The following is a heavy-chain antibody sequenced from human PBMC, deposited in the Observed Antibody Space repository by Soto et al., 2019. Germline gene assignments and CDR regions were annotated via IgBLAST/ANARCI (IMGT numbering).Heavy chain of an antibody. J-gene: IGHJ6*03. CDR2: IYYSGTT. Sequence: TLSLTCTVSGGSISSDYWSWIRRPPGKGLEWIGYIYYSGTTNYNPSLKSRVTISVDTSKNQFSLKLRSVTAADTAVYYCARHRTSGEGPYYMDVWGRGTTVTVSS. CDR1: GGSISSDY. CDR3: ARHRTSGEGPYYMDV. V-gene: IGHV4-59*08. D-gene: IGHD6-6*01.